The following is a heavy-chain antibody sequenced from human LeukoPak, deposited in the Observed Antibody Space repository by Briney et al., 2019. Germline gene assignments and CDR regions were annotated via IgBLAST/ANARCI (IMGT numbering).Heavy chain of an antibody. Sequence: SETLSLTCTVSGGSISSYYWSWIRQPPGQGLEWIGYIYYSGSTNYNPSLKSRVTISVDTSKNQFSLKLSSVTAADTAVYYCARHPRYSGSSMYYFDYWGRGTLVTVSS. V-gene: IGHV4-59*08. D-gene: IGHD1-26*01. CDR1: GGSISSYY. CDR2: IYYSGST. J-gene: IGHJ4*02. CDR3: ARHPRYSGSSMYYFDY.